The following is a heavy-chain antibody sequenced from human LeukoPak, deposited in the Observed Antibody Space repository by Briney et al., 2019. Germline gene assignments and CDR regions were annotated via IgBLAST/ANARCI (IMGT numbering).Heavy chain of an antibody. Sequence: TGGSLRLSCAASGITVSSNYMNWVRQAPGKGLEWVSILYSGGNTYYADSVKGRFTISRDNSKNTLYLQMNSLRAEDTAVYYCARQQDTTNPGYWGQGTLVTASS. CDR3: ARQQDTTNPGY. V-gene: IGHV3-66*04. CDR1: GITVSSNY. D-gene: IGHD5-18*01. CDR2: LYSGGNT. J-gene: IGHJ4*02.